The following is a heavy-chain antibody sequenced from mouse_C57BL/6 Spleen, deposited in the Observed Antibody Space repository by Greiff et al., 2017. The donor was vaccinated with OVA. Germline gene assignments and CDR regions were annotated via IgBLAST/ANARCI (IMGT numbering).Heavy chain of an antibody. CDR3: ARDPSLRYFDV. CDR1: GYSINSGYY. CDR2: ISYDGSN. D-gene: IGHD6-1*01. Sequence: VQLKESGPGLVKPSQSLSLTCSVTGYSINSGYYWNWLRQFPGNKLEWMGYISYDGSNNYNPSLKNRISITRDTSKNQFFLKLNSVTTEDTATYYCARDPSLRYFDVWGTGTTVTVSS. J-gene: IGHJ1*03. V-gene: IGHV3-6*01.